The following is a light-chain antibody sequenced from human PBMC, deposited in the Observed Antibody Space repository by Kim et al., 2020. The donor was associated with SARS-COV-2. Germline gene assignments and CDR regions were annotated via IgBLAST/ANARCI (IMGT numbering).Light chain of an antibody. J-gene: IGLJ2*01. CDR1: STNIGSQN. Sequence: GQWVTISCSGSSTNIGSQNLNWYHQLPRTAPKHLIYSNNQRPSWVPARCSGSTSATSASLAISGLQYEDEAAYYCAAWDDSLNGVGFGGGTQLTVL. CDR3: AAWDDSLNGVG. V-gene: IGLV1-44*01. CDR2: SNN.